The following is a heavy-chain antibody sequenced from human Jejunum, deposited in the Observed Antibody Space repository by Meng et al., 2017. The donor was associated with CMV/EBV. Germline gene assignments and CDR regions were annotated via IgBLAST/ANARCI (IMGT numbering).Heavy chain of an antibody. J-gene: IGHJ5*02. CDR3: ARDMTSTWYGGSDL. D-gene: IGHD6-13*01. CDR2: INANTGDT. Sequence: KASGYTITGHYMHWVRQAPGQGLEWMGWINANTGDTNYAQKFQGRVTMTRDTSITTVYMDLSSLTSDDAAVYYCARDMTSTWYGGSDLWGQGTLVTVSS. V-gene: IGHV1-2*02. CDR1: GYTITGHY.